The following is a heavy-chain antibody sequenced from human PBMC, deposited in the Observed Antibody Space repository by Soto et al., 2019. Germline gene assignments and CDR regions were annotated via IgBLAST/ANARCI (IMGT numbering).Heavy chain of an antibody. CDR1: GLPFSGSI. V-gene: IGHV3-21*01. Sequence: KPGGSLRLSCAASGLPFSGSIMNWVRQAPGKGLEWVASISTSGSVIYYADSVKGRFTTSRDNAENSVHLQMNSLRDEDTALYYCVKYSSSNWFDTWGQGTWGTVSA. D-gene: IGHD6-6*01. CDR3: VKYSSSNWFDT. J-gene: IGHJ5*02. CDR2: ISTSGSVI.